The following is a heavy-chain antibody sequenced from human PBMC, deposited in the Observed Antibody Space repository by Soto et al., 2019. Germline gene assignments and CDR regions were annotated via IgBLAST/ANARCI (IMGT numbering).Heavy chain of an antibody. CDR2: ISSNGGST. J-gene: IGHJ6*02. CDR1: GFTFSSYA. D-gene: IGHD1-26*01. V-gene: IGHV3-64*01. CDR3: TRDGGVSQSYYPGDYYGMDV. Sequence: EVQLVESGGGLVQPGGSLRLSCAASGFTFSSYAMHWVRQAPGKGLEYVSAISSNGGSTYYANSVKGRFTISRDNSKNTLSLQMGSLRAEDMGAYYCTRDGGVSQSYYPGDYYGMDVWGQGTTVTVTS.